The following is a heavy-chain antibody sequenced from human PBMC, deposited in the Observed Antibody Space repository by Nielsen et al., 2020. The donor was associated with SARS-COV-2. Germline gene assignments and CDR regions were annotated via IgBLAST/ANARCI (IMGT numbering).Heavy chain of an antibody. CDR1: GYTFTDYY. CDR3: ARDDEAGANFVDS. D-gene: IGHD1-26*01. J-gene: IGHJ4*02. V-gene: IGHV1-2*06. CDR2: INPYSGGT. Sequence: ASVKVSCKASGYTFTDYYIHWVRQAPGQGLEWMGRINPYSGGTNYAQKFQGTVTMTRDASISTVYMELTSDDTAMYYCARDDEAGANFVDSWGQGTQVTVSS.